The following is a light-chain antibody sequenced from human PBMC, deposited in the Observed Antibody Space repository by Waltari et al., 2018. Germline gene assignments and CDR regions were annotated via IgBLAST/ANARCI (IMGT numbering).Light chain of an antibody. J-gene: IGLJ2*01. Sequence: QSALTQPPSASGSPAQSATISCTGTSSDIGGYNFVSWYQQPPGTAPKLMLYDVTKRPSGVPDRFSGSKSGNTAYLTVSGLQAEDEADYYCSSYAGTNTMVFGGGTKLTVL. V-gene: IGLV2-8*01. CDR3: SSYAGTNTMV. CDR2: DVT. CDR1: SSDIGGYNF.